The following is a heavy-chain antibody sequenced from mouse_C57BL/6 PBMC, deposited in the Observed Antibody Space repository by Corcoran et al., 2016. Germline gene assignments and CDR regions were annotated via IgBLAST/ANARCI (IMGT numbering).Heavy chain of an antibody. V-gene: IGHV1-81*01. Sequence: QVQLQQSGAELARPGASVKLSCKASGYTFTSYGISWVKQRTGQGLEWIGEISPRSGNTYYNEKFKGKATLTADKSSSTAYMELRSLTSEDSAVYFCARNYYGSSRYWGQGTSVTVSS. CDR3: ARNYYGSSRY. CDR1: GYTFTSYG. CDR2: ISPRSGNT. J-gene: IGHJ4*01. D-gene: IGHD1-1*01.